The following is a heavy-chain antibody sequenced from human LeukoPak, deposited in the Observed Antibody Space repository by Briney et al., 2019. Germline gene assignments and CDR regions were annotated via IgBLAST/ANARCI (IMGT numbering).Heavy chain of an antibody. V-gene: IGHV4-61*02. CDR1: GGSISSSSYY. J-gene: IGHJ3*02. CDR2: IYTSGST. CDR3: ARVPRSSDAFDI. D-gene: IGHD4-17*01. Sequence: SETLSLTCTVSGGSISSSSYYWSWIRQPAGKGLEWIGRIYTSGSTDYNPSLKSRVTISVDTSKNQFSLKLSSVTAADTAVYYCARVPRSSDAFDIWGQGTMVTVSS.